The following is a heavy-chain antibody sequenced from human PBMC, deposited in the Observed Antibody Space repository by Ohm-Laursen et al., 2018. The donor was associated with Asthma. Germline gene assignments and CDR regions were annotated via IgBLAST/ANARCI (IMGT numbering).Heavy chain of an antibody. D-gene: IGHD2-2*01. V-gene: IGHV4-61*08. Sequence: GTLSLTCTVSGGSISSGDYYWSWIRQPPGKGLEWIGYTYYSGSTNYNPSLKSRVTISVDTSKNQFSLKLSSVTAADTAVYYCARDGFHCSSTSCYDLNWFDPWGQGTLVTVSS. CDR2: TYYSGST. CDR3: ARDGFHCSSTSCYDLNWFDP. CDR1: GGSISSGDYY. J-gene: IGHJ5*02.